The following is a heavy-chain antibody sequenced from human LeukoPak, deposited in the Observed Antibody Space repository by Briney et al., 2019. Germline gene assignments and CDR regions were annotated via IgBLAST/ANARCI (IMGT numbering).Heavy chain of an antibody. Sequence: SDTLSLTCGVSGYSFSSGYQWAWIRQSPGKGLEWIGSIYHSGSAHYNPSLKSRVTISVETSKNQFSLNMYSVTAADTAVYYCARDPRWLTPDCTSTSCYENYFDPWGQGTLVTVSS. CDR2: IYHSGSA. D-gene: IGHD2-2*01. J-gene: IGHJ5*02. CDR1: GYSFSSGYQ. CDR3: ARDPRWLTPDCTSTSCYENYFDP. V-gene: IGHV4-38-2*02.